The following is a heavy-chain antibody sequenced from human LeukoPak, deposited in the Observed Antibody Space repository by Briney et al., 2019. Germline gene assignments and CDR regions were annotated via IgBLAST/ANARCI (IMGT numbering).Heavy chain of an antibody. D-gene: IGHD1-26*01. CDR2: ISSSSSYI. V-gene: IGHV3-21*01. CDR1: GFTFSTYS. J-gene: IGHJ4*02. Sequence: GGSLRLSCAASGFTFSTYSMNWVRQAPGEGLERVSSISSSSSYIYYADSVKGRFTISRDNAKNSLYLQMNSLRDEATAVYYCARTQSGSYGFDYWGQGTLVTVSS. CDR3: ARTQSGSYGFDY.